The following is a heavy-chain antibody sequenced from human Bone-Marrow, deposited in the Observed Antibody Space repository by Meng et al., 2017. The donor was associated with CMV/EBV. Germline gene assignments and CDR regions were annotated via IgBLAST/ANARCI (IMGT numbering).Heavy chain of an antibody. Sequence: SQTLSLTCAISGDSVSSNSAAWNWIRQSPSRGLECLGRTYYRSKWYNDYAVSVKSRITINPDTSKNQFSLQLNSVTPEDTAVYYCARASPAPRVIGYWGQGTLVTVAS. J-gene: IGHJ4*02. CDR2: TYYRSKWYN. CDR1: GDSVSSNSAA. D-gene: IGHD3-3*01. CDR3: ARASPAPRVIGY. V-gene: IGHV6-1*01.